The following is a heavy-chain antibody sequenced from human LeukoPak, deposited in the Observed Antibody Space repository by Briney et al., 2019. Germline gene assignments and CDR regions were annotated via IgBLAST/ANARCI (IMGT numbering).Heavy chain of an antibody. V-gene: IGHV4-59*01. CDR2: IYYSGST. CDR1: GDSISSSY. CDR3: ARDGTNLGPPEYFQH. J-gene: IGHJ1*01. Sequence: PSETLSLTCTVSGDSISSSYWSWIRQPPGKGLEWIGYIYYSGSTNYNPSLKSRVTISVDTSKDQFSLKLSSVTAADTAVYYCARDGTNLGPPEYFQHWGQGTLVTVSS. D-gene: IGHD6-13*01.